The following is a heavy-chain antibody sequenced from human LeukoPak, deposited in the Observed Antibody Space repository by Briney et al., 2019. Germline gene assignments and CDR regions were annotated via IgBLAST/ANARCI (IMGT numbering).Heavy chain of an antibody. J-gene: IGHJ4*02. CDR3: ASAYADFDY. Sequence: PGGSLRLSCAASGFTFGSFVRGWAGRAQGRGWEWVSAISDSGGSTYYADSVKGRFTTSRDNSKNTLYLQMNSLRAEDTAVYYCASAYADFDYWGQGTLVTVSS. D-gene: IGHD2-8*01. V-gene: IGHV3-23*01. CDR1: GFTFGSFV. CDR2: ISDSGGST.